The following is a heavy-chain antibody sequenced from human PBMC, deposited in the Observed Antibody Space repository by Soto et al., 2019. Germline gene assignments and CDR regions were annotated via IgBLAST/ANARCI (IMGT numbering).Heavy chain of an antibody. Sequence: PSETLSLTCTVSVGSISSYYWSWIRQPRGKGLEWIGYIYYSGSTNYNPSLKSRVTISVDTSKNQFSLKLSSVTAADTAVYYCARDQRRYCSSTSCYTGFDPWGQGTLVTVSS. V-gene: IGHV4-59*01. CDR3: ARDQRRYCSSTSCYTGFDP. CDR2: IYYSGST. CDR1: VGSISSYY. D-gene: IGHD2-2*02. J-gene: IGHJ5*02.